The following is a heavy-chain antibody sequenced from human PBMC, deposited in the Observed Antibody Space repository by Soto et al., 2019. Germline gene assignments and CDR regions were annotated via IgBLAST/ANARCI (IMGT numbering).Heavy chain of an antibody. Sequence: PGGSLRLSCAASGFTFSSYWMHWVRQAPGKGLVWVSRINSDGSSTSYADSVKGRFTISRDNAKNTLYLQMNSLRAEDTAVYYCARALEDFGVADYFDYWGQGTLVTVSS. J-gene: IGHJ4*02. CDR1: GFTFSSYW. CDR2: INSDGSST. D-gene: IGHD3-3*01. CDR3: ARALEDFGVADYFDY. V-gene: IGHV3-74*01.